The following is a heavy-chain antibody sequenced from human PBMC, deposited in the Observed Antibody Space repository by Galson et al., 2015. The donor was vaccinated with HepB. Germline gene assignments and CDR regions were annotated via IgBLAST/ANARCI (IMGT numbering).Heavy chain of an antibody. V-gene: IGHV3-23*01. D-gene: IGHD6-13*01. Sequence: SLRLSCAASGFTFSSYGMSWVRQAPGKGLEWVSGISGSGGSAWVSGMSGPGGSTYYVDSVRGRFTISRDNFKNTLYLQMNSLRAEDTAVYYCAKDGGRSRSWLSLAYRGMDVWGQGTTVTVSS. J-gene: IGHJ6*02. CDR2: ISGSGGSAWVSGMSGPGGST. CDR3: AKDGGRSRSWLSLAYRGMDV. CDR1: GFTFSSYG.